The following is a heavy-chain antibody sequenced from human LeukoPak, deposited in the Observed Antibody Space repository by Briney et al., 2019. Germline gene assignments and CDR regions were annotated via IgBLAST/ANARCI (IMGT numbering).Heavy chain of an antibody. CDR3: ARVQNYYYYMDV. V-gene: IGHV3-7*01. D-gene: IGHD1-1*01. Sequence: GGSLRLSCAASGFTYSPYWMTWVRQGPGKGLEWVANIKQDGSEKYYVDSVKGRFTISRDNAKNSLYLQMNSLRAEDTAVYYCARVQNYYYYMDVWGKGTTVTVSS. CDR2: IKQDGSEK. J-gene: IGHJ6*03. CDR1: GFTYSPYW.